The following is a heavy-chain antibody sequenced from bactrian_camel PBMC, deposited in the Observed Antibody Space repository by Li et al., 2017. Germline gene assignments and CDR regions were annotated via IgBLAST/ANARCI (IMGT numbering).Heavy chain of an antibody. J-gene: IGHJ4*01. V-gene: IGHV3S55*01. CDR3: AAGEPRGGSCLLEYSDY. Sequence: HVQLVESGGGSVQVGGSLTLSCGASGDNNDVLYMGWWRQGSGKEREGVALIDTRGGTALADSVSGRFTISNDVAKNILYLQMDRLKPEDTAMYYCAAGEPRGGSCLLEYSDYWGQGTQVTVS. D-gene: IGHD7*01. CDR1: GDNNDVLY. CDR2: IDTRGGT.